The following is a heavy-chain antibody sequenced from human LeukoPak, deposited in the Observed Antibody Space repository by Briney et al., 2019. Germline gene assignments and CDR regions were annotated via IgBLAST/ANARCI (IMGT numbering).Heavy chain of an antibody. CDR2: IYYSGST. D-gene: IGHD2-2*01. Sequence: SQTLSLTCTVSGGSISGGGYYWSWIRQHPGKGLEWIGYIYYSGSTYYNPSLKSRVTISVDTSKNQFSLKLSSVTAADTAVYYCARGLGYCSSTSCSGGNWFDPWGQGTLVTVSS. J-gene: IGHJ5*02. CDR3: ARGLGYCSSTSCSGGNWFDP. CDR1: GGSISGGGYY. V-gene: IGHV4-31*03.